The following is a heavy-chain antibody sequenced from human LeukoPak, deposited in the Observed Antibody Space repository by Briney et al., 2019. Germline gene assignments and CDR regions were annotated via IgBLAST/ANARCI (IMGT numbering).Heavy chain of an antibody. CDR3: ARQTTVVTGEFDP. CDR1: GGSFSGYY. J-gene: IGHJ5*02. CDR2: INHSGST. D-gene: IGHD4-23*01. Sequence: SETLSLTCAVYGGSFSGYYWSWIRQPPEKGLEWIGEINHSGSTNYNPSLKSRVTISVDTSKNQFSLKLSSVTAADTAVYYCARQTTVVTGEFDPWGQGTLVTVSS. V-gene: IGHV4-34*01.